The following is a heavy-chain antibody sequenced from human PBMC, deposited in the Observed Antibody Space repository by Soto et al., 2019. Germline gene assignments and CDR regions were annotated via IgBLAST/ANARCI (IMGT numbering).Heavy chain of an antibody. D-gene: IGHD3-10*01. CDR1: GGSINFYY. Sequence: QVQLQESGPGLVKPSETLSLTCTVSGGSINFYYWSWIRQPPGKGLEWIGSIYYSGKTKNNPSLKSRVTMSVDTSKNQFSLKLSSVTAADTAMYFCARDGSQNAFDIWGQGTRVAVSS. CDR2: IYYSGKT. CDR3: ARDGSQNAFDI. J-gene: IGHJ3*02. V-gene: IGHV4-59*01.